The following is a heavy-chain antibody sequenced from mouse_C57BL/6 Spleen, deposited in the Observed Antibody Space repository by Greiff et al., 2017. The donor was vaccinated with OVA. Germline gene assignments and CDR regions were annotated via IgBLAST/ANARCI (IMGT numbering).Heavy chain of an antibody. CDR3: ARGGAAQAPFDY. J-gene: IGHJ3*01. D-gene: IGHD3-2*02. V-gene: IGHV1-54*01. Sequence: QVQLKQSGAELVRPGTSVKVSCKASGYAFTNYLIEWVKQRPGQGLEWIGVINPGSGGTNYNEKFKGKATLTADKSSSTACMQLSSLTSEDSAVYFCARGGAAQAPFDYWGQGTPVTVSS. CDR1: GYAFTNYL. CDR2: INPGSGGT.